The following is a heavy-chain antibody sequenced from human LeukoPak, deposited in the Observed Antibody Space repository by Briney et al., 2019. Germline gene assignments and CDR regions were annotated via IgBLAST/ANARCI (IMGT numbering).Heavy chain of an antibody. J-gene: IGHJ4*02. CDR2: ISGSGGST. Sequence: GGSPRLSCAASGFTFSSYAMSWVRQAPGKGLEWVSAISGSGGSTYYADSVKGRFTISRDNSKNTLYLQMNSLRAEDTAVYYCAKDPFLVGATNFDYWGQGTLVTVSS. D-gene: IGHD1-26*01. CDR1: GFTFSSYA. CDR3: AKDPFLVGATNFDY. V-gene: IGHV3-23*01.